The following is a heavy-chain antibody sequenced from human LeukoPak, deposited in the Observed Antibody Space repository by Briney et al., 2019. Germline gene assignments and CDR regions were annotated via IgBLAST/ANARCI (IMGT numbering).Heavy chain of an antibody. CDR3: ATASFEYSSSSWRFYFDY. Sequence: VSVKVSCKVSGYTLTELSMHWVRQAPGKGLEWMGGFDPEDGETIYAQKFQGRVTMTEDTSTDTAYMELSSLRSEDTAVYYCATASFEYSSSSWRFYFDYWGQGTLVTVSS. CDR1: GYTLTELS. CDR2: FDPEDGET. J-gene: IGHJ4*02. D-gene: IGHD6-6*01. V-gene: IGHV1-24*01.